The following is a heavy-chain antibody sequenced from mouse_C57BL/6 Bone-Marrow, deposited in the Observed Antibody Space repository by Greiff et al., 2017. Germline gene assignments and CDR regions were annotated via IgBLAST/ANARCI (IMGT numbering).Heavy chain of an antibody. Sequence: QVQLQQSGTELVKPGASVKLSCKASGYTFTSYWMHWVKQRPGQGLEWIGNINPSNGGTNYNEEFKSKATLTVDKSSSTAYMQLSSLTSEDSAVYYCARDYYGSLWYFDVWGTGTTVTVSS. D-gene: IGHD1-1*01. V-gene: IGHV1-53*01. J-gene: IGHJ1*03. CDR2: INPSNGGT. CDR3: ARDYYGSLWYFDV. CDR1: GYTFTSYW.